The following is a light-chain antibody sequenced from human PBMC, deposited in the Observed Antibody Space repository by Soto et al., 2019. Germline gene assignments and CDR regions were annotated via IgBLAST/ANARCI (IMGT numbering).Light chain of an antibody. V-gene: IGKV3D-20*02. CDR3: QQRNNVPPIT. CDR2: GAS. Sequence: EIVLTRSPFTLSLSPGERATLSFRSIQSVRSGYFAWYQQKPGQAPRLLIVGASSRATGIPDRFSGSGSETDSTLTITSLEPEDFAVYYCQQRNNVPPITFGQGTRLEIK. J-gene: IGKJ5*01. CDR1: QSVRSGY.